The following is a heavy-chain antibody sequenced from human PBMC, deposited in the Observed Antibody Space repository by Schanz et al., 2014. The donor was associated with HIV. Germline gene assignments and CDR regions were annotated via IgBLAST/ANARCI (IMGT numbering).Heavy chain of an antibody. D-gene: IGHD1-26*01. J-gene: IGHJ6*02. Sequence: QVQLVESGGGVVQPGRSLRLSCAASGFTFSDYGMSWVRQAPGKGLEWVAVIWYDGSNKYYVDSVKGRFTISRDNAKNSLHLQMNSLRAEDTAVYYCARDLLGGSDGYYYYYGMDVWGQGTTVTVSS. CDR3: ARDLLGGSDGYYYYYGMDV. CDR2: IWYDGSNK. CDR1: GFTFSDYG. V-gene: IGHV3-33*08.